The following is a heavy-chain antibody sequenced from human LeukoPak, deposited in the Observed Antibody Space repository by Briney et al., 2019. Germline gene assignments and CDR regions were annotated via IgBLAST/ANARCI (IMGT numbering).Heavy chain of an antibody. D-gene: IGHD6-19*01. CDR3: ARDEGCYFDS. CDR2: ISRNSTYI. V-gene: IGHV3-21*01. CDR1: GFTFSDYI. Sequence: GGSLRLSCAASGFTFSDYIMNWVRQAPGKGLEWVASISRNSTYIHYADSVKGRFTISRDNARNSLFLQMNSLRAEDTAIYYCARDEGCYFDSWGQGTQVTVSS. J-gene: IGHJ4*02.